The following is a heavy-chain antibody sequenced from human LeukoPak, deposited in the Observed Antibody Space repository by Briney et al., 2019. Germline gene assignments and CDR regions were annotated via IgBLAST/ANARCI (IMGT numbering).Heavy chain of an antibody. CDR1: GGSITSSSYY. D-gene: IGHD3-22*01. V-gene: IGHV4-39*01. Sequence: SETLSLTCTVSGGSITSSSYYCGWIRQPPGKGLEWIGSIYNSGSTYHNPSLKSRVTISIDTSKNQFSLNLRSVTAADSAGYYCARHSSDYYYSPFDYWGQGTLVTVSS. J-gene: IGHJ4*02. CDR2: IYNSGST. CDR3: ARHSSDYYYSPFDY.